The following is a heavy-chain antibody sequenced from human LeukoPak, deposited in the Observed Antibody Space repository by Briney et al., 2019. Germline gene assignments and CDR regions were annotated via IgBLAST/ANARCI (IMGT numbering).Heavy chain of an antibody. CDR3: ALEDGYNAGYFEY. D-gene: IGHD5-24*01. CDR2: IYYGGT. Sequence: SETLSLTCTVSGGSIATYYWSWIRQSPGKGLEWIAYIYYGGTNYNPSLKSRVTISVDTSKNQFSLNLRSATAADTAVYYCALEDGYNAGYFEYLGHGTLVTVS. J-gene: IGHJ4*01. V-gene: IGHV4-59*01. CDR1: GGSIATYY.